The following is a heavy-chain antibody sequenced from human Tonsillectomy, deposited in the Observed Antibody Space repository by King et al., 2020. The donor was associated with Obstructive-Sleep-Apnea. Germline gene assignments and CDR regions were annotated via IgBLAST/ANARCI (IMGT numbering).Heavy chain of an antibody. CDR3: AKDLLRIAAAGTGDDY. J-gene: IGHJ4*02. CDR1: GFTFSSYG. CDR2: ISYDGSNK. D-gene: IGHD6-13*01. V-gene: IGHV3-30*18. Sequence: VQLVESGGGVVQPGRSLRLSCAASGFTFSSYGMRWVRQAPGKGLEWVAVISYDGSNKYYADSLKGRFTISRDNSKNTLYLQMNSLRAEDTAVYYCAKDLLRIAAAGTGDDYWGQGTLVTVSS.